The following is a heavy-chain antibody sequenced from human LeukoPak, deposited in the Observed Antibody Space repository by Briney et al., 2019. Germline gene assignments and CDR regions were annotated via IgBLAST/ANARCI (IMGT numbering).Heavy chain of an antibody. D-gene: IGHD6-19*01. J-gene: IGHJ4*02. Sequence: KLGESLKISCKGSGYSFTSYWIGWVRQMPGKGLEWMGIIYPDDSDTRYSPSFQGQVTISADKSISTAYLQWSSLKASDSAIYYCATSARSSGWRGYLDNWGQGALVTVSS. CDR2: IYPDDSDT. CDR1: GYSFTSYW. CDR3: ATSARSSGWRGYLDN. V-gene: IGHV5-51*01.